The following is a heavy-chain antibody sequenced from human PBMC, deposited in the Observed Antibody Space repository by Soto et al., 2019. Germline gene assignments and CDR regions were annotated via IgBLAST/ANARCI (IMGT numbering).Heavy chain of an antibody. CDR3: ARGLTYGMDV. CDR1: GGSISSGGYS. V-gene: IGHV4-30-2*01. D-gene: IGHD7-27*01. CDR2: IYHSGST. J-gene: IGHJ6*02. Sequence: PSETLSLTCAVSGGSISSGGYSWSWIRQPPGKGLEWIGYIYHSGSTYYNPSLKSRVTISVDRSKNQFSLKLSSVTAADTAVYYCARGLTYGMDVWGQGTTVTV.